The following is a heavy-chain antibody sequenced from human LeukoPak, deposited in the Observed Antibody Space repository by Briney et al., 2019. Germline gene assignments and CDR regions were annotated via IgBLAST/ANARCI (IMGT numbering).Heavy chain of an antibody. V-gene: IGHV3-23*01. CDR3: VNGWVTVCSAKFDH. D-gene: IGHD2-8*01. CDR1: AFIFSSYA. CDR2: ISGGAGST. J-gene: IGHJ4*02. Sequence: GGSLRLSCAASAFIFSSYAMSWVRQAPGKGLEWVSAISGGAGSTYYADSVKGRFTISRDNSKNTLYLQMNSLRAEDTAVYYCVNGWVTVCSAKFDHWGQGTLVTVSS.